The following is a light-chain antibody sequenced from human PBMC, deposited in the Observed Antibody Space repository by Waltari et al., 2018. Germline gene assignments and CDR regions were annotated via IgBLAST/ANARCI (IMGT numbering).Light chain of an antibody. CDR3: QLADSTVTYV. J-gene: IGLJ1*01. CDR1: TVSKQY. V-gene: IGLV3-25*03. Sequence: SHDLTQPPSVSVYPGQTARITCSGDTVSKQYVYWYQHKPGQAPVLLIYKDTERPSGIHDRFSGSSSGTSAPLTTSGVQAEDAADYYCQLADSTVTYVFGPGTKVIVL. CDR2: KDT.